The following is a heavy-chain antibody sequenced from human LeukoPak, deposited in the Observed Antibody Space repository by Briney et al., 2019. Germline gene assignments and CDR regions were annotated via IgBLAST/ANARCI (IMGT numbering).Heavy chain of an antibody. J-gene: IGHJ4*02. CDR2: INVGGSHI. V-gene: IGHV3-21*05. CDR3: VRYNARGCGVVRGNIFDY. CDR1: GFTFSRDS. D-gene: IGHD4-23*01. Sequence: GGSLRLSCAASGFTFSRDSMNWVRQAPGKGLEWVSYINVGGSHISYADSVRGRFTIARVNAKNSLYLQMNRLRAEDTAVNYCVRYNARGCGVVRGNIFDYWGQGTLVTVSS.